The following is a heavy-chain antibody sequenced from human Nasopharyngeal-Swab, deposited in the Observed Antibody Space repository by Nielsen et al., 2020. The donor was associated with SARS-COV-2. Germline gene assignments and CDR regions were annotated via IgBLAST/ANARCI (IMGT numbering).Heavy chain of an antibody. CDR3: ATDRWGSYYDSSGTNWFDP. J-gene: IGHJ5*02. D-gene: IGHD3-22*01. CDR1: GYTLTELS. CDR2: FDPEDGET. V-gene: IGHV1-24*01. Sequence: ASVKVSCKVSGYTLTELSMHWVRQAPGKGLEWMGGFDPEDGETIYAQKFQGRVTMTEDTSTDTAYMELSSLRSEDTAVYYCATDRWGSYYDSSGTNWFDPWGQGTLVTVSS.